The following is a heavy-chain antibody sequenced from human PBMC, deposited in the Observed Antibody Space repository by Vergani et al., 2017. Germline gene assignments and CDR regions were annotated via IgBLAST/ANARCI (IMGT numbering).Heavy chain of an antibody. CDR3: ARADTAMDPDIYYYGMDV. Sequence: QVQLVESGGGLVKPGGSLRLSCAASGFTFSDYYMSWIRQAPGKGLEWVSYISSSGSTIYYADSMKGRFTISRDNAKNSLYLQMNSLRAEDTAVYYCARADTAMDPDIYYYGMDVWGQGTTVTVSS. CDR1: GFTFSDYY. J-gene: IGHJ6*02. V-gene: IGHV3-11*01. D-gene: IGHD5-18*01. CDR2: ISSSGSTI.